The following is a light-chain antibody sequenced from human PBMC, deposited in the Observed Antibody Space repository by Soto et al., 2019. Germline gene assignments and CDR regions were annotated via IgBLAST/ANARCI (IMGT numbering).Light chain of an antibody. CDR1: QSISSW. CDR2: DAS. V-gene: IGKV1-5*01. J-gene: IGKJ5*01. Sequence: DVQMTQSPCTLSASVGDRVTITCRASQSISSWLAWYQQKPGKAPKLLIYDASSLESGVPSRFSGSGSGTTFTLTIISLQPDDFATDYCKQYNSYMITCGQGTRLEIK. CDR3: KQYNSYMIT.